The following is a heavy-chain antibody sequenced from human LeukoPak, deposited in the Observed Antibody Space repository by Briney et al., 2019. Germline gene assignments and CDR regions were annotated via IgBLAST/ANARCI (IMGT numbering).Heavy chain of an antibody. CDR1: GFTLSSYW. J-gene: IGHJ4*02. D-gene: IGHD3-10*01. CDR3: ARDLGWFGEFSPSFDY. V-gene: IGHV3-7*01. CDR2: IKQDGSEK. Sequence: GGSLRLSCAASGFTLSSYWMSWVRQAPGKGLEWVANIKQDGSEKYYVDSVKGRFTISRDNAKNSLYLQMNSLRAEDTAVYYCARDLGWFGEFSPSFDYWGQGTLVTVSS.